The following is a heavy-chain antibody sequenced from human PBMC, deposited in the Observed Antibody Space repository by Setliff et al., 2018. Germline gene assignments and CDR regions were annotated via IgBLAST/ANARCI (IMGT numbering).Heavy chain of an antibody. CDR2: IYTSWST. V-gene: IGHV4-61*09. D-gene: IGHD3-3*02. Sequence: PSETLSLTCTVSGDSISRAMYYWSWLRQSAGKGLEWIGHIYTSWSTISNPSLKSRVTISLDTSKNQFSLKLSSVTAADTAIYYCARGDQLGLDIWGQGTKVTVSS. J-gene: IGHJ3*02. CDR1: GDSISRAMYY. CDR3: ARGDQLGLDI.